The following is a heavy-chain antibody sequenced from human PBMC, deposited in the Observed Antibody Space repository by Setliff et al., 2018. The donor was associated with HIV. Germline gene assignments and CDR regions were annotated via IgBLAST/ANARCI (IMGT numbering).Heavy chain of an antibody. CDR1: GYSISSGYY. CDR2: IYHTGST. J-gene: IGHJ4*02. Sequence: PSETLSLTCAVSGYSISSGYYWAWIRQPPGKGLEWIGHIYHTGSTYSNPSLKRRVTISVDTSKNQFSLKLTSVTAADTAVYYCARLESGVFDYWGPGTLVTVSS. CDR3: ARLESGVFDY. D-gene: IGHD2-8*01. V-gene: IGHV4-38-2*01.